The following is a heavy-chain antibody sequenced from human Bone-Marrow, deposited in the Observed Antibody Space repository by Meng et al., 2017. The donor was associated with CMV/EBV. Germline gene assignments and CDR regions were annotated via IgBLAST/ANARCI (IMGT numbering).Heavy chain of an antibody. J-gene: IGHJ6*02. CDR3: ARILSNNDYYGMDA. V-gene: IGHV1-2*02. D-gene: IGHD1/OR15-1a*01. Sequence: ASVKVSCKASGYVFSDYYVHYIRQAPGQGLEWMGWIKGSSGETNLEQKFQGRVTMTRDRSNNKAYMEMSWLRSDDTAVYYCARILSNNDYYGMDAWGQGTTVTVSS. CDR1: GYVFSDYY. CDR2: IKGSSGET.